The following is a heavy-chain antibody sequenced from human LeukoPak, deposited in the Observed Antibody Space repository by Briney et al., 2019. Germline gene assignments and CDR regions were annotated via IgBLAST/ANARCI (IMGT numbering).Heavy chain of an antibody. CDR3: ARPPNNQLRYFIW. Sequence: AAVKVSRKASGYTFTGYYIHWVRQAPGQGVEWMGWINPKSGGTNYAQKFQGRVTMTRDTSISTDFMELIRLRSDDTAVYYCARPPNNQLRYFIWWGQETLVTVSS. CDR1: GYTFTGYY. J-gene: IGHJ4*02. D-gene: IGHD3-9*01. CDR2: INPKSGGT. V-gene: IGHV1-2*02.